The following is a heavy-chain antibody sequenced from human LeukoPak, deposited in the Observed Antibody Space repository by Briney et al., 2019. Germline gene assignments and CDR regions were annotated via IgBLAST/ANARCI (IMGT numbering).Heavy chain of an antibody. Sequence: PGGSLRLSCAASGFTFSSYEMNWVRQAPGKGLEWVPYISSSGSTIYYADSMKGRFTISRDNAKNSLYLQMNSLRAEDTAVYYCARESLLFDYWGQGTLVTVSS. CDR3: ARESLLFDY. CDR1: GFTFSSYE. D-gene: IGHD3-16*02. CDR2: ISSSGSTI. V-gene: IGHV3-48*03. J-gene: IGHJ4*02.